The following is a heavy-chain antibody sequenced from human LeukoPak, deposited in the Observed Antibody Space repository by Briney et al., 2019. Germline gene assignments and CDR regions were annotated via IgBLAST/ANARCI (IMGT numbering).Heavy chain of an antibody. J-gene: IGHJ6*03. D-gene: IGHD3-22*01. CDR1: GYTLTELS. Sequence: ASVKVSCKVSGYTLTELSMHWVRQAPGKGLEWMGGFDPEDGETIYAQKFQGRVTMTEDTSTDTAYMELSSLRSEDTAVYYCATGPFGYDSSGYYHYYMDAWGKGTTVTVSS. V-gene: IGHV1-24*01. CDR3: ATGPFGYDSSGYYHYYMDA. CDR2: FDPEDGET.